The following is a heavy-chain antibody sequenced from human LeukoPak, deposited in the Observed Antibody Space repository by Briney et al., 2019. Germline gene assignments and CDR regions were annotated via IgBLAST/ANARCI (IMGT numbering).Heavy chain of an antibody. Sequence: SVTVSCTASGGTFSSYAISWVRQAPGQGLEWMGGIIPIFGTANYAQKFQGRVTITADESTSTAYMELSSLRSEDTAVYYCARDMGYSIVVVPADRHYYGMDVWGQGTTVTVSS. CDR3: ARDMGYSIVVVPADRHYYGMDV. CDR1: GGTFSSYA. V-gene: IGHV1-69*13. CDR2: IIPIFGTA. J-gene: IGHJ6*02. D-gene: IGHD2-2*01.